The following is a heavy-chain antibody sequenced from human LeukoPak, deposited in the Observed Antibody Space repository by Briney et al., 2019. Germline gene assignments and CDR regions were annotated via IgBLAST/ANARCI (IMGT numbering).Heavy chain of an antibody. CDR1: GFTFSSYG. Sequence: PGGSLRLSCAASGFTFSSYGMHWVRQAPGKGLEWVAVIWYDGSNKYYADSVKGRFTISRDNAKNTLYLQMRSLRAEDTAVYYCVRDWDHFDFDSWGQGTLVTVSS. V-gene: IGHV3-33*01. CDR2: IWYDGSNK. CDR3: VRDWDHFDFDS. D-gene: IGHD3-9*01. J-gene: IGHJ5*01.